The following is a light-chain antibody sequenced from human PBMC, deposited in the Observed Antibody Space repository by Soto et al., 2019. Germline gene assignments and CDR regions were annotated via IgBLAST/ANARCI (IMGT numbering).Light chain of an antibody. J-gene: IGKJ3*01. CDR3: QHYDNLPPFT. Sequence: DIQMTQSPSSLSASVGAIVSITCQASQDIRTSLSWFQQKAGRDPKLLIYGASNLETGVPSRFRGSGSGRDFTFTISSLQPEDIATYYCQHYDNLPPFTFGPGTKVDIK. CDR2: GAS. V-gene: IGKV1-33*01. CDR1: QDIRTS.